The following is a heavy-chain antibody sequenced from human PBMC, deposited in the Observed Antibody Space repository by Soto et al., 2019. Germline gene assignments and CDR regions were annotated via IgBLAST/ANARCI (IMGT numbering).Heavy chain of an antibody. CDR3: AVGQQLPGYYYYYMDV. CDR2: IIPIFGTA. CDR1: GGTFSSYA. J-gene: IGHJ6*03. V-gene: IGHV1-69*13. D-gene: IGHD6-13*01. Sequence: SVKVSCKASGGTFSSYAISWVRQAPGQGLEWMGGIIPIFGTANYAQKFQGRVTITADESTSTAYMELSSLRSEDTAVYYCAVGQQLPGYYYYYMDVWGKGTTVTVSS.